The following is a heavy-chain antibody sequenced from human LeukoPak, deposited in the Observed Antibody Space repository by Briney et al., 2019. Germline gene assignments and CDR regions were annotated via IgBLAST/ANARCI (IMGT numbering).Heavy chain of an antibody. J-gene: IGHJ4*02. CDR2: IRYDGSNK. CDR1: GFTFSSYG. Sequence: GGSLRLSCAASGFTFSSYGMHWVRQAPGKGLEWVAFIRYDGSNKYYADSVKGRFTISRDNSKNTLYLQMNSLRAEDTAVYYCAKDQGHSGYYGYYFDYWGQGTLVTVSS. D-gene: IGHD3-3*01. CDR3: AKDQGHSGYYGYYFDY. V-gene: IGHV3-30*02.